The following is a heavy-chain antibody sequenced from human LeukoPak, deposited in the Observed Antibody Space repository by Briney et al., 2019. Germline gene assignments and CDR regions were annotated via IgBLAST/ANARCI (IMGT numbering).Heavy chain of an antibody. Sequence: PGGSLRLSCAASGFTFSSYGMHWVRQAPGKGLEWVALIWYDGSNKYYADSVKGRFTISRDNSKNTLYLQMNSLRAEDTAVYYCARDGADSSSWLTDFDYWGQGTLVTVSS. CDR3: ARDGADSSSWLTDFDY. V-gene: IGHV3-33*01. CDR2: IWYDGSNK. CDR1: GFTFSSYG. D-gene: IGHD6-13*01. J-gene: IGHJ4*02.